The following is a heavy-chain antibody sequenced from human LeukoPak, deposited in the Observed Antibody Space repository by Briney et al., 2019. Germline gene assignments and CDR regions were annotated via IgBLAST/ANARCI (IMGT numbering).Heavy chain of an antibody. Sequence: PSETLSLTCTVSGGSISSGSYYWSWIRQPAGKGLEWIGRIYTSGSTNYNPSLKSRVTISVDTSKNQFSLKLSSVTAADTAVYYCASVGYYYNNYYFDYWGQGTLVTVSS. CDR3: ASVGYYYNNYYFDY. J-gene: IGHJ4*02. V-gene: IGHV4-61*02. CDR1: GGSISSGSYY. CDR2: IYTSGST. D-gene: IGHD4-11*01.